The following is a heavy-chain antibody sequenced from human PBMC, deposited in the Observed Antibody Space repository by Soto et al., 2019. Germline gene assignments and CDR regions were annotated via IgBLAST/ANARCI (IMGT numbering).Heavy chain of an antibody. Sequence: SETLSLTCAVSGGSISSSNWWSWVRQPPGKGLAWIGEINHRGNTNYNPSLKSRVTISVDTSKKQFSLKLSSVTAADTAVYYCARVKISVAPDYWGQGTLVTVSS. CDR1: GGSISSSNW. D-gene: IGHD6-19*01. CDR2: INHRGNT. CDR3: ARVKISVAPDY. V-gene: IGHV4-4*02. J-gene: IGHJ4*02.